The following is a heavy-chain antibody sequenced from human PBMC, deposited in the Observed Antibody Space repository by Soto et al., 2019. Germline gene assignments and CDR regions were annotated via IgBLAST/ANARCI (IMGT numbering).Heavy chain of an antibody. CDR1: GYTFTAYC. D-gene: IGHD3-10*01. Sequence: QVQLVQSGAEVKKPGASVRVSCRASGYTFTAYCVQWVRQAPGQGLQWMGWINVNSGDIKYAQAYQGMITPTRNTSISTVYMELTRLPPAAAAVYYCARDMDYYYGSGTGNGHGVWGQGTTVTVS. CDR2: INVNSGDI. J-gene: IGHJ6*02. CDR3: ARDMDYYYGSGTGNGHGV. V-gene: IGHV1-2*02.